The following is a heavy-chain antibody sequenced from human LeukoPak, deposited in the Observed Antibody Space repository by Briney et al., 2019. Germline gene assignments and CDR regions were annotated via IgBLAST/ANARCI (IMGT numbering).Heavy chain of an antibody. CDR3: AKGDGSNNYYMDV. V-gene: IGHV3-33*06. D-gene: IGHD3-10*01. CDR2: IWYDGTNK. J-gene: IGHJ6*03. Sequence: GGSLRLSCAASGFTFSNYGMHWVRQAPGKGLEWVAVIWYDGTNKFYADSVKGRFTISRDNSRSTLYLQMDTLRAEDTAVYYCAKGDGSNNYYMDVWGKGTMVTVSS. CDR1: GFTFSNYG.